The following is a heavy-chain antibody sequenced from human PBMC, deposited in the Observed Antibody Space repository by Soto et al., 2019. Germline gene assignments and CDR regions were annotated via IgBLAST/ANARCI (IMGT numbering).Heavy chain of an antibody. Sequence: SETLSLTCAVSGYSISSGNYWAWIRQPPGRGLEWIGSLYHIGSTHYNTSLRSRVTISVDTSKNHFSLELSSVTAADTAIYYCRSSTSCYDESCVDVWGQGTMVTVSS. CDR2: LYHIGST. V-gene: IGHV4-38-2*01. D-gene: IGHD2-2*01. CDR3: RSSTSCYDESCVDV. J-gene: IGHJ6*02. CDR1: GYSISSGNY.